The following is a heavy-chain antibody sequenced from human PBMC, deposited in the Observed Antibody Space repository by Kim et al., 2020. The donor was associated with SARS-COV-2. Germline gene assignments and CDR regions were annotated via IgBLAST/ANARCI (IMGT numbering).Heavy chain of an antibody. D-gene: IGHD3-10*01. CDR3: ARQTMLRGVLINLTGGNWFDP. CDR1: GGSISSSSYY. CDR2: IYYSGST. J-gene: IGHJ5*02. Sequence: SETLSLTCTVSGGSISSSSYYWGWIRQPPGKGLEWIGSIYYSGSTYYNPSLKSRVTISVDTSKNQFSLKLSSVTAADTAVYYCARQTMLRGVLINLTGGNWFDPWGQGTLVTVSS. V-gene: IGHV4-39*01.